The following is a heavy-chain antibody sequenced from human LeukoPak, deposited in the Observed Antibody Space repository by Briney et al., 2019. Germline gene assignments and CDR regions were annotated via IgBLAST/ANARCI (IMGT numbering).Heavy chain of an antibody. CDR3: ARVQIKSIAVAGSLDY. CDR2: ISSSGSTI. D-gene: IGHD6-19*01. CDR1: GFTFSDYY. Sequence: GGSLRLSCAASGFTFSDYYMSWIRQAPGKGLEWVSYISSSGSTIYYADSVKGRFTISRDNAENSLYLQMNSLRAEDTAVYYCARVQIKSIAVAGSLDYWGQGTLVTVSS. J-gene: IGHJ4*02. V-gene: IGHV3-11*04.